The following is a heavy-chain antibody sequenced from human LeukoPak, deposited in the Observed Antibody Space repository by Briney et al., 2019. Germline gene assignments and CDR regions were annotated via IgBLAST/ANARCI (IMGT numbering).Heavy chain of an antibody. D-gene: IGHD2-15*01. CDR2: IKQDGSEK. J-gene: IGHJ4*02. Sequence: PGGSLRLSCAASGFTFSSYWMSWVRQAPGKGLEWVANIKQDGSEKYYVDSVKGRFTISRDNAKNSLYLQMNSLRAEDTAVYYCARDPHLWCSGGSCYPYWGQGTLVTVSS. CDR1: GFTFSSYW. V-gene: IGHV3-7*01. CDR3: ARDPHLWCSGGSCYPY.